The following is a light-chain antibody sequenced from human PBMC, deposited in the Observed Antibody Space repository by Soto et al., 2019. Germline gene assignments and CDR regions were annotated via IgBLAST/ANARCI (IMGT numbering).Light chain of an antibody. V-gene: IGKV1-5*01. J-gene: IGKJ1*01. CDR3: QQYNSYPWT. Sequence: DIQMTQSPSTLSASVGDRVTITCRASQSISSWLAWYQQKPGKAPKLLIYDASSLESGVPSRFSGSGSGTEFTLTISSLQPDDFATYYGQQYNSYPWTVGQGTKVDIK. CDR2: DAS. CDR1: QSISSW.